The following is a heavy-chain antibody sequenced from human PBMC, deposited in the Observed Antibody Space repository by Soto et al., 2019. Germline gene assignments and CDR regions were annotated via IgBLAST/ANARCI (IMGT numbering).Heavy chain of an antibody. V-gene: IGHV3-7*01. Sequence: GGSLRLSCAASGFTFSSYWMSWVRQAPGKGLEWVANIKQDGSEKYYVDSVKGRFTISRDNAKNSLYLQMNSLRAEDTAVYYCARGMTTRDYYYYYYMDFWGKGTTVTVSS. CDR1: GFTFSSYW. D-gene: IGHD4-17*01. CDR3: ARGMTTRDYYYYYYMDF. CDR2: IKQDGSEK. J-gene: IGHJ6*03.